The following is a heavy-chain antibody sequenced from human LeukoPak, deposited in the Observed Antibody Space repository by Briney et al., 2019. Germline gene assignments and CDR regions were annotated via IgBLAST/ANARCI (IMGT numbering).Heavy chain of an antibody. J-gene: IGHJ4*02. CDR1: GGSISSSPYY. Sequence: ASETLSLTCTVSGGSISSSPYYWGWIRQPPGKGLEWIGSIYYSGTTHYNPSLESRVTISVDTSKNQFSLKLASVTAADTAIYYCARSGSGYLRYYFDYWGQGTLVTVSS. CDR2: IYYSGTT. D-gene: IGHD5-12*01. CDR3: ARSGSGYLRYYFDY. V-gene: IGHV4-39*07.